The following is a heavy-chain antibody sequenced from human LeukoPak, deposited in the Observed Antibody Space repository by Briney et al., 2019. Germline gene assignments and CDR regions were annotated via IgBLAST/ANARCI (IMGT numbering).Heavy chain of an antibody. CDR3: ARRRYYYDSSGRTTYYYMDV. J-gene: IGHJ6*03. V-gene: IGHV3-23*01. Sequence: GGSLRLSCAASGFTFSSYAMSWVRQAPGKGLEWVSAISGSGGSTYYADSVKGRFTISRDNSKNTLYLQMNSLRAEDTAVYYCARRRYYYDSSGRTTYYYMDVWGKGTTVTVSS. CDR2: ISGSGGST. CDR1: GFTFSSYA. D-gene: IGHD3-22*01.